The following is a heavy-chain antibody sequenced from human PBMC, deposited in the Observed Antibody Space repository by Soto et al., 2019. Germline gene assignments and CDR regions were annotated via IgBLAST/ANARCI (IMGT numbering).Heavy chain of an antibody. CDR3: ARARFVWVGDTGAFDI. D-gene: IGHD1-26*01. Sequence: SETLSLTCTVSGGSISSYYWSWIRQPPGKGLEWIGYIYYSGSTNYNPSLKSRVTISVDTSKNQFSLKLSSVTAADTAVYYCARARFVWVGDTGAFDIWGQGTMVTVSS. J-gene: IGHJ3*02. V-gene: IGHV4-59*01. CDR2: IYYSGST. CDR1: GGSISSYY.